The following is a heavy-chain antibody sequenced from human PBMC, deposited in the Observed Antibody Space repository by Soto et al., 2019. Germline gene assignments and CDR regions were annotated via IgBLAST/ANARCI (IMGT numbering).Heavy chain of an antibody. D-gene: IGHD6-19*01. CDR1: GGSISSGGYS. Sequence: QLQLQESGSGLVKPSQTLSLTCAVSGGSISSGGYSSSWIRQPPGKGLEYIGYIYHSGSTYYNPSLKSRVTISVDRSKNQFSLKLSSVTAADTAVYYCARVRSGWGIDYWGQGTLVTVSS. V-gene: IGHV4-30-2*01. CDR2: IYHSGST. J-gene: IGHJ4*02. CDR3: ARVRSGWGIDY.